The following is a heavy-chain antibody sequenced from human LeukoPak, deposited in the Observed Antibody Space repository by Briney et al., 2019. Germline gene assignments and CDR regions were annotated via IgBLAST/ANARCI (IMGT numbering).Heavy chain of an antibody. CDR1: GYSISSGYY. V-gene: IGHV4-38-2*01. CDR3: ARRSSRDGYNWDFDY. D-gene: IGHD5-24*01. Sequence: SETLSLTCAVSGYSISSGYYWGWIRQPPGKGLEWIGSIYHSGSTYYNPSLKSRVTISVDTSKNQFSLKLSSVTAADTAVYYCARRSSRDGYNWDFDYWAREPWSPSPQ. CDR2: IYHSGST. J-gene: IGHJ4*02.